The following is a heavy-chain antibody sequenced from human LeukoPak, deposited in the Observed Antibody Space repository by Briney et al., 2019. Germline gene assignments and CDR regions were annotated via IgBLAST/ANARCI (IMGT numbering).Heavy chain of an antibody. CDR3: ARVRPSSGSDAFDI. J-gene: IGHJ3*02. CDR1: GGSISSGGYY. V-gene: IGHV4-31*03. D-gene: IGHD3-22*01. Sequence: SQTLSLTCTVSGGSISSGGYYWSWIRQHPGKGLEWIGYIYYSGSTYYNPSLKSRVTISVDTSKNQFSLKLSSVTAADTAVYYCARVRPSSGSDAFDIWGQGTMVTVSS. CDR2: IYYSGST.